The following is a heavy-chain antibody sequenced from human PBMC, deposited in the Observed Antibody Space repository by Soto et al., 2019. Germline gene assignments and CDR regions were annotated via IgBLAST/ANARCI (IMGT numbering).Heavy chain of an antibody. J-gene: IGHJ4*02. Sequence: SETLSLTCTVSGGSISSYYWSWIRQPPGKGLEWIGYIYYSGSTNYNPSLKSRVTISVDTSKNQFSLKLSSVTAADTAVYYCARLDNYDSSGYYMDYWGQGTLVTVPQ. CDR1: GGSISSYY. CDR3: ARLDNYDSSGYYMDY. CDR2: IYYSGST. D-gene: IGHD3-22*01. V-gene: IGHV4-59*08.